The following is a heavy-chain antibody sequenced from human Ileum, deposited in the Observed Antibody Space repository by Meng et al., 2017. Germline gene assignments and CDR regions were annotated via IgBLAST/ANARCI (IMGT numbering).Heavy chain of an antibody. V-gene: IGHV4-39*07. Sequence: SETLSLTCTVSGDSLSSGTYYWGWIRQPPGKGLEWIGSLYYSGNTYYNPSLRSRVTISIDTSKNQFSLKLNSVTAADTAVYYCGKAPHYWGQGTLVTVPS. J-gene: IGHJ4*02. CDR3: GKAPHY. CDR1: GDSLSSGTYY. CDR2: LYYSGNT.